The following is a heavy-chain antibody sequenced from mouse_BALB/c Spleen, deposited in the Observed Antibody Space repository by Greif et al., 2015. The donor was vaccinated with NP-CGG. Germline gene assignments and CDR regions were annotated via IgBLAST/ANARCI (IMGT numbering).Heavy chain of an antibody. CDR2: ISSGSSTI. D-gene: IGHD1-1*01. CDR1: GFTFSSFG. V-gene: IGHV5-17*02. CDR3: AREGVYYYGSSPNYYAMDY. J-gene: IGHJ4*01. Sequence: EVNVVESGGGLVQPGGSRKLSCAASGFTFSSFGMHWVRQAPEKGLEWVAYISSGSSTIYYADTVKGRFTISRDNPKNTLFLRMTSLRSEDTAMYYCAREGVYYYGSSPNYYAMDYWGQGTSVTVSS.